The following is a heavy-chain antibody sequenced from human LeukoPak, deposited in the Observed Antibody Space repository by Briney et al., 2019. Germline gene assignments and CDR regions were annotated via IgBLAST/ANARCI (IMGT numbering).Heavy chain of an antibody. D-gene: IGHD2-2*01. Sequence: ASVKVSCKASGYSFTSYYIYWVRQAPGQGLEWMGLINPSGTTSYAQKFQGRVTMTKDTSTNTVYMELSSLRSEDTAVYYCARGLPATFDYWGQGTLVTVSS. V-gene: IGHV1-46*03. CDR1: GYSFTSYY. J-gene: IGHJ4*02. CDR3: ARGLPATFDY. CDR2: INPSGTT.